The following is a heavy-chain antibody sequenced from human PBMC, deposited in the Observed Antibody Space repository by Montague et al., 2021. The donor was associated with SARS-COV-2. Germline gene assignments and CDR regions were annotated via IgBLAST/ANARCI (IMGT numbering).Heavy chain of an antibody. Sequence: PALVKPTQTLTLTCTFSGFSLSTSGMCVSWIRQPPGKALEWLALXXWDDDKYYSTSLKTRLTISKDTSKNQVVLTMTNVDPVDTATYYCARMDILTGYYAYGMDVWGQGTTVTVSS. CDR3: ARMDILTGYYAYGMDV. CDR2: XXWDDDK. J-gene: IGHJ6*02. CDR1: GFSLSTSGMC. V-gene: IGHV2-70*01. D-gene: IGHD3-9*01.